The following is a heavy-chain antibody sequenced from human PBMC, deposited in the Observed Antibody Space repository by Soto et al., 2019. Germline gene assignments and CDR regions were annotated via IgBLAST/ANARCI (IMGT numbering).Heavy chain of an antibody. Sequence: PVGSLRLSCAASGFTFSDYYMSWIRQAPGKGLEWVSYISSSSSYTNYADSVKGRFTISRDNAKNSLYLQMNSLRAEDTAVYYCAGGLDFGSGYYDQYYYGLDVWGQGTTVTVSS. D-gene: IGHD3-3*01. J-gene: IGHJ6*02. CDR1: GFTFSDYY. CDR2: ISSSSSYT. CDR3: AGGLDFGSGYYDQYYYGLDV. V-gene: IGHV3-11*05.